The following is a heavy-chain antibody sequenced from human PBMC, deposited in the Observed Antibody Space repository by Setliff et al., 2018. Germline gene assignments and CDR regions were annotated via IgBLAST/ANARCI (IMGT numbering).Heavy chain of an antibody. J-gene: IGHJ6*03. Sequence: PSETLSLTCTVSGDSISGXYWSWIRQPPGKGLEWIGYIHPWGGSSESTNYNPSFKRRVTISVDTSKNQFSLKLSSVTAADTAVYYCARVPPSSGWTPRGYYYYYMDVWGKGTTVTVSS. V-gene: IGHV4-59*01. CDR3: ARVPPSSGWTPRGYYYYYMDV. CDR1: GDSISGXY. CDR2: IHPWGGSSEST. D-gene: IGHD6-19*01.